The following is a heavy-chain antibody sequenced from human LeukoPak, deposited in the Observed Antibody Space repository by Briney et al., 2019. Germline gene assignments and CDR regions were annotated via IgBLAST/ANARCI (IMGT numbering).Heavy chain of an antibody. CDR3: ARVRGGTYNHYFDY. J-gene: IGHJ4*02. D-gene: IGHD5-24*01. V-gene: IGHV4-59*01. CDR2: IYYAGST. CDR1: GGSINSYY. Sequence: SETLSLTCTVSGGSINSYYWSWIRQPPGKGLEWIGYIYYAGSTNYNPSLKSRITISVDTSKNQFSLKLTSITAADTAVYCCARVRGGTYNHYFDYWGQGTLVTVSS.